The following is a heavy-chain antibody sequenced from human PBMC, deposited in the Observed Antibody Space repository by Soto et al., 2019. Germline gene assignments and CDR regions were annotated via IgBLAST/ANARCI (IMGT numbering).Heavy chain of an antibody. D-gene: IGHD6-13*01. Sequence: SETLSLTCAVYGGSFSGYYWNWIRQPPGKGLEWIGEINHSGSTNYNPSLKSRVTISVDTSKNQFSLKLSSVTAADTAVYYCARGRIAAAGKGWFDPWGQGTLVTVSS. CDR1: GGSFSGYY. CDR3: ARGRIAAAGKGWFDP. V-gene: IGHV4-34*01. J-gene: IGHJ5*02. CDR2: INHSGST.